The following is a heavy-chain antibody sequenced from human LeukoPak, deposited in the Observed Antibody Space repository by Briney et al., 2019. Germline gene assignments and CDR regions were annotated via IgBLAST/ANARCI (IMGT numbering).Heavy chain of an antibody. D-gene: IGHD3-16*02. CDR2: IKQDGSEK. J-gene: IGHJ3*02. V-gene: IGHV3-7*01. Sequence: GGSLRLSCAASGFTFSSYWMSWVRRAPGKGLEWVANIKQDGSEKYYVDSVKGRFTISRDNAKNSLYLQMNSLRAEDTAVYYCASFVGPDAFDIWGQGTMVTVSS. CDR3: ASFVGPDAFDI. CDR1: GFTFSSYW.